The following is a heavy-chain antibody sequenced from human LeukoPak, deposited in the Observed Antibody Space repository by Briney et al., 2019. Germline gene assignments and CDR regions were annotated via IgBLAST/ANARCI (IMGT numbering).Heavy chain of an antibody. V-gene: IGHV3-49*04. CDR1: GFTFSSYS. CDR3: TRVWLQYFDY. CDR2: IRSKVYDGTT. Sequence: GGSLRLSCVVSGFTFSSYSMNWVRQAPGKGLEWVGFIRSKVYDGTTEYAASVKGRFTISRDDSKSIAYLQMNSLKTEDTAVYYCTRVWLQYFDYWGQGTLVTVSS. J-gene: IGHJ4*02. D-gene: IGHD5-24*01.